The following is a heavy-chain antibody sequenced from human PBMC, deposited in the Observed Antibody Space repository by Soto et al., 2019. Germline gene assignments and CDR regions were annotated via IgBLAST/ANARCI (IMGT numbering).Heavy chain of an antibody. D-gene: IGHD5-12*01. CDR2: IVVGSGNT. J-gene: IGHJ6*02. V-gene: IGHV1-58*01. CDR1: GFTFTSSA. Sequence: ASVKVSCKASGFTFTSSAVQWVRQARGQRLEWIGWIVVGSGNTNYAQKFQERVTITRDMSTSTAYMELSSLRSEDTAVYYCAACGYSGYESPRFCYYYYGMDVWGHGTTVTVSS. CDR3: AACGYSGYESPRFCYYYYGMDV.